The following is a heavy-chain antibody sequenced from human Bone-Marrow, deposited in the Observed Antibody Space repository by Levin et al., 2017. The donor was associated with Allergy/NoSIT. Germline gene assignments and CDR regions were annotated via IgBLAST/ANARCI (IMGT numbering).Heavy chain of an antibody. J-gene: IGHJ4*02. Sequence: SETLSLTCTVSGGSINISNYYWTWIRQPPGKGLEWIGYIYYSGSAYYYPSLRTRLIISIDASKNQFSLRLSSVTAADTAVYYCARQTLEDYGDFSAFEYWGQGVLVTVSS. CDR1: GGSINISNYY. CDR2: IYYSGSA. D-gene: IGHD4-17*01. CDR3: ARQTLEDYGDFSAFEY. V-gene: IGHV4-30-4*01.